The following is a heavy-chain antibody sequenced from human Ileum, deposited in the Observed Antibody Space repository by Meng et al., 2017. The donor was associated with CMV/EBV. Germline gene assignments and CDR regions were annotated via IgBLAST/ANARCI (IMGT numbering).Heavy chain of an antibody. V-gene: IGHV4-34*01. Sequence: CAVNSWSFSGYYWSWIRQAPGKGLEWIGEVNHRGSTKYNPSLKSRVIISLDTSKNQFSLNLSSATAADTAVYYCARGYSSPSTRFDPWGQGTLVTVSS. CDR3: ARGYSSPSTRFDP. D-gene: IGHD6-13*01. J-gene: IGHJ5*02. CDR2: VNHRGST. CDR1: SWSFSGYY.